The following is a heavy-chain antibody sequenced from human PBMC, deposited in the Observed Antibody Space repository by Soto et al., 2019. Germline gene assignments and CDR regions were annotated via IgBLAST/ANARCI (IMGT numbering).Heavy chain of an antibody. D-gene: IGHD3-10*01. V-gene: IGHV4-59*01. CDR3: ARESAGSGRNNWFDP. Sequence: SETLSLTCSVSGGSISTYYWSWIRQPPGKGLEWIGYIHYSGSTYSNPSLRGRVTLSVDTSRNQVSLQLNSVTAADTAVYYCARESAGSGRNNWFDPWGQGTLVTVSS. J-gene: IGHJ5*02. CDR2: IHYSGST. CDR1: GGSISTYY.